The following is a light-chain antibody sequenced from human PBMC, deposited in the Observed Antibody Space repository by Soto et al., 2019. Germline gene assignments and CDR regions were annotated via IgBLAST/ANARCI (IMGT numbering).Light chain of an antibody. CDR2: GNT. J-gene: IGLJ2*01. CDR3: QSYDSSLSGWV. CDR1: SSNIGAGYD. Sequence: QSVLTQPPSVSGAPGQRVTISCTGSSSNIGAGYDVHWYQQFPGTAPKLLIFGNTKRPSGVPDRFSGSKSVTSASLAITGLQAEDEADYYCQSYDSSLSGWVFGGGTKVTVL. V-gene: IGLV1-40*01.